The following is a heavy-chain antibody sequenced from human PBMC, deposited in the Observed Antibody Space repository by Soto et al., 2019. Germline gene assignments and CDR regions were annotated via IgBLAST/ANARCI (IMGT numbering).Heavy chain of an antibody. Sequence: GGSVEGSCKASGYTFTRYYIHWVRQAPGQGLEWMGWINPNSGGTNYAQKFQGWVTMTRDTSISTAYMELSWLRSDDTAVYYCARDSQQLDGGYYFDYWGQGTLVTVSS. CDR3: ARDSQQLDGGYYFDY. V-gene: IGHV1-2*04. CDR1: GYTFTRYY. CDR2: INPNSGGT. D-gene: IGHD6-13*01. J-gene: IGHJ4*02.